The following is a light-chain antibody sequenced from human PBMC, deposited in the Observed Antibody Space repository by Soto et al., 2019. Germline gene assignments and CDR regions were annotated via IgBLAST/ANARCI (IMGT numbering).Light chain of an antibody. Sequence: DIQMTQSPSSLSASVRDSVTITCRASQTISSWLAWYQQKPGKAPKLLIYKASTLKSGVPSRFSGSGSGTDFTLTISSLQPEDFATYYCQQSYSTPRFGQGTRLEIK. J-gene: IGKJ5*01. V-gene: IGKV1-39*01. CDR1: QTISSW. CDR2: KAS. CDR3: QQSYSTPR.